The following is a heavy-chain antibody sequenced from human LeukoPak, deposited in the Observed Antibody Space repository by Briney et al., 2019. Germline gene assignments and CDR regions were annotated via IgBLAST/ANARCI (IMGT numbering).Heavy chain of an antibody. V-gene: IGHV3-23*01. Sequence: GSLRLSCAASGFTFSSYSMNWVRQAPGKGLEWVSGISSSGGSTYYADSVKGRFTISRDNSKNTLYLQMNSLRDEDTATYYCARSPEDGSSYDYWGQGTLVTVSS. CDR2: ISSSGGST. J-gene: IGHJ4*02. D-gene: IGHD1-14*01. CDR1: GFTFSSYS. CDR3: ARSPEDGSSYDY.